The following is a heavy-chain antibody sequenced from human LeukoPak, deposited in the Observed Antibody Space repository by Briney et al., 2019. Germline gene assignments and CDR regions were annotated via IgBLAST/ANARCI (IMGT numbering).Heavy chain of an antibody. CDR3: ATLIEAVGATYYFDY. J-gene: IGHJ4*02. D-gene: IGHD1-26*01. CDR1: GYTLTELS. CDR2: FDPEDGET. V-gene: IGHV1-24*01. Sequence: GASVKVSCKVSGYTLTELSMHWVRQAPGKGLEWMGGFDPEDGETIYAQKFQGRVTMTEDTSTDTAYMELSSLRSEDTAVYYCATLIEAVGATYYFDYWGQGTLVTVSS.